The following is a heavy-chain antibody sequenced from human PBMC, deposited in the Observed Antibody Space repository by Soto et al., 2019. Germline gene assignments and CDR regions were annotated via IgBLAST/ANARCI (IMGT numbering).Heavy chain of an antibody. Sequence: QVQLQESGPGLVRPSETLSLTCSVSDGSISGLYWTWVRQSPGKGLEWIGWIYSSGTTNYNPSLQSRVAFSVATSKNQFSLKLTSVTAADTAIYYCARLRNHYFMDAWGKGTTVAVSS. J-gene: IGHJ6*03. D-gene: IGHD1-1*01. CDR3: ARLRNHYFMDA. V-gene: IGHV4-59*08. CDR2: IYSSGTT. CDR1: DGSISGLY.